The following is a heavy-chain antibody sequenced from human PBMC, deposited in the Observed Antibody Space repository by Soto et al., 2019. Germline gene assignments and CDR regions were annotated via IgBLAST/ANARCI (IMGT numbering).Heavy chain of an antibody. D-gene: IGHD2-21*02. CDR2: IIPIFGTA. CDR1: GGTFSSYA. V-gene: IGHV1-69*13. J-gene: IGHJ5*02. Sequence: GASVKVSCKASGGTFSSYAISWVRQAPGQGLEWMGGIIPIFGTANYAQKFQGRVTITADESTSTAYIELSSLRSEDTAVYYCAIDCGGDCHNWFDPWGQGTLVTVSS. CDR3: AIDCGGDCHNWFDP.